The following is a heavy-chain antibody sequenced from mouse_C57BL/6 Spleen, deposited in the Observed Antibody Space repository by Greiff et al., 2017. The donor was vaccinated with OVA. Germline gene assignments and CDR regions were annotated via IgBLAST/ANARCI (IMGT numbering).Heavy chain of an antibody. V-gene: IGHV1-15*01. D-gene: IGHD2-1*01. J-gene: IGHJ1*03. CDR2: IVPETGGT. Sequence: VQLQQSGAELVRPGASVTLSCTASGYTFTDYEMHWVKQTPVHGLEWIGAIVPETGGTSYNQTFKGKAILTADKSSSTAYMELRSLTSEDSAVDYCTRSGNPYWYFDVWGTGTTVTVSS. CDR1: GYTFTDYE. CDR3: TRSGNPYWYFDV.